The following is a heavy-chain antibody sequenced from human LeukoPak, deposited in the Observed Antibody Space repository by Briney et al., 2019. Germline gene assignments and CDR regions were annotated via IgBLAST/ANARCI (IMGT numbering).Heavy chain of an antibody. D-gene: IGHD3-9*01. CDR1: GGSISSGGYY. Sequence: SQTLSLTCTVSGGSISSGGYYWSWIRQHPGKGLEWIGYIYYSGSTYYNPSLKSRVTISVNTSKNHFSLKLSSVTAADTAVYYCARSGGRYFDWLLFDYWGQGTLVTVSS. CDR2: IYYSGST. CDR3: ARSGGRYFDWLLFDY. V-gene: IGHV4-31*03. J-gene: IGHJ4*02.